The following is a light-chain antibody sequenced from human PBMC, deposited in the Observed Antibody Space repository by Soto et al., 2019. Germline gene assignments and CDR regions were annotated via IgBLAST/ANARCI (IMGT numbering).Light chain of an antibody. J-gene: IGKJ1*01. CDR2: GAS. CDR1: QSVSSN. CDR3: QQYTTSSWT. V-gene: IGKV3-15*01. Sequence: ETVMTQSPATLSVSPGEIATLSCSASQSVSSNLAWYQQKPGQAPRLLIYGASTRATGIPARFSGSGSGTDFTLTISRLEPEDFAVYYCQQYTTSSWTFGQGTKVDIK.